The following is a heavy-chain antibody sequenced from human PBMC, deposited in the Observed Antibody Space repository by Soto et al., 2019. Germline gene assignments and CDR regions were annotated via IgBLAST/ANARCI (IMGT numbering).Heavy chain of an antibody. CDR1: GGSLHDYY. CDR3: ARGGNIVMMLAAPFDF. CDR2: INHRGTI. Sequence: QVHLEQWGAGLLKPSETLSLTCGVSGGSLHDYYWSWIRQSPGKGLEWSGEINHRGTINYNPSLRSRVTISRDSSKNQFSLNLASVTAADTALYYCARGGNIVMMLAAPFDFWGQGTLVTVSS. J-gene: IGHJ4*02. D-gene: IGHD2-15*01. V-gene: IGHV4-34*01.